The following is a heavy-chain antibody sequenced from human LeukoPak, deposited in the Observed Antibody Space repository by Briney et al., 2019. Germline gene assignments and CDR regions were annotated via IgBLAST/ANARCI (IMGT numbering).Heavy chain of an antibody. J-gene: IGHJ4*02. V-gene: IGHV4-59*12. CDR1: GGSISSYY. CDR3: ARRGTYYDSSGYPGYNY. CDR2: IYYSGST. D-gene: IGHD3-22*01. Sequence: SETLSLTCTVSGGSISSYYWSWIRQPPGKGLEWIGYIYYSGSTNYNPSLKSRVTISVDTSKNQFSLKLSSVTAADTAVYYCARRGTYYDSSGYPGYNYWGQGTLVTVSS.